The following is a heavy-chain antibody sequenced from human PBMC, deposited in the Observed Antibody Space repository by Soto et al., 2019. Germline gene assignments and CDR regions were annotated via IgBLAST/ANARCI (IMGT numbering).Heavy chain of an antibody. D-gene: IGHD2-8*02. Sequence: SETLSLTCAVYGGSFSGYYWTWIRQPPGTGLEWIGEINHSGSTNYNLSLKSRVTISVDTSKNQFSLKLTSVTAADTAVYYCARDKITGLFDYWGQGTLVTVSS. CDR1: GGSFSGYY. CDR2: INHSGST. CDR3: ARDKITGLFDY. J-gene: IGHJ4*02. V-gene: IGHV4-34*01.